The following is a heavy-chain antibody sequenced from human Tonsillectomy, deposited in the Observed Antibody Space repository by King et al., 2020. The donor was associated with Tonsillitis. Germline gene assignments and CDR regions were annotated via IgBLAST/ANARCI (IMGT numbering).Heavy chain of an antibody. V-gene: IGHV4-61*02. CDR3: AREPFGTYYEGGWAPSSHYMDV. D-gene: IGHD3-10*01. CDR1: SGFISSGQYF. Sequence: QLQLQESGPGLVKPSQTLSLTCTVSSGFISSGQYFWTWIRQPAGKGLEWIGHVFTNGSTNYYPSLESRVTISFDTSKNQFSLKLTSVTAADTAIYYCAREPFGTYYEGGWAPSSHYMDVWGKGTTVTVSS. J-gene: IGHJ6*03. CDR2: VFTNGST.